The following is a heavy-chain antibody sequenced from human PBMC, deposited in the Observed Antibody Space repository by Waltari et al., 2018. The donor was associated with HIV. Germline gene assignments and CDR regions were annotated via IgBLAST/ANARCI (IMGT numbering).Heavy chain of an antibody. V-gene: IGHV1-69*01. CDR1: GGTFSSYA. D-gene: IGHD2-15*01. Sequence: QVQLVQSGAEVKKPGSSVKVSCKASGGTFSSYAISWVRQAPGQGLEWMGGIIPIFGTANYAQKFQGRVTITADESTSTAYMELSSLRSEDTAVYYCARDRRLCSGGSCYQEGMDVWGQGTTVTVSS. J-gene: IGHJ6*02. CDR3: ARDRRLCSGGSCYQEGMDV. CDR2: IIPIFGTA.